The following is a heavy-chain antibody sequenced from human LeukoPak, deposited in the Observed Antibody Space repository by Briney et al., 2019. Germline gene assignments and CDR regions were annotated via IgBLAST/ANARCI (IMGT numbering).Heavy chain of an antibody. Sequence: PGGSLRLSCAASGFTFSSYWMSWVRQAPGKGLERVANIKQDGSEKYYVDSVKGRFTISRDNAKNSLYLQMNSLRAEDTAVYYCARDLDDYVWGSYRPGVYWDYWGQGTLVTVSS. CDR3: ARDLDDYVWGSYRPGVYWDY. J-gene: IGHJ4*02. CDR1: GFTFSSYW. CDR2: IKQDGSEK. V-gene: IGHV3-7*01. D-gene: IGHD3-16*01.